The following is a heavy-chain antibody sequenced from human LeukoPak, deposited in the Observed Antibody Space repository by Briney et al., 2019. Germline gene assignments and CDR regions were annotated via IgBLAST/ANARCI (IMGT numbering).Heavy chain of an antibody. CDR1: GYTFTSYD. D-gene: IGHD6-13*01. Sequence: ASVKVSCKASGYTFTSYDINWVRQATGQGLEWMGWMNPNSGNTGYAQKFQGRVTMTRNTSISTAYMELSSLRSEDTAVYHCARGTTGYSSSWLDYWGQGTLVTVSS. CDR2: MNPNSGNT. CDR3: ARGTTGYSSSWLDY. V-gene: IGHV1-8*01. J-gene: IGHJ4*02.